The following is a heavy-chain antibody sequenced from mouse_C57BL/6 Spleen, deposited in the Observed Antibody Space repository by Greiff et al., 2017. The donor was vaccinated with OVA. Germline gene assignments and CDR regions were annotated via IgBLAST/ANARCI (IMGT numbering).Heavy chain of an antibody. J-gene: IGHJ1*03. Sequence: VQLQQPGAELVKPGASVKMSCKASGYTFTSYWITWVKQRPGQGLEWIGDIYPGSGSTNYNEKFKSKATLTVDTSSSTAYMQLSSLTSEDSAVYYCARRAYGSRGDWYFDVWGTGTTVTVSS. CDR2: IYPGSGST. CDR1: GYTFTSYW. D-gene: IGHD1-1*01. CDR3: ARRAYGSRGDWYFDV. V-gene: IGHV1-55*01.